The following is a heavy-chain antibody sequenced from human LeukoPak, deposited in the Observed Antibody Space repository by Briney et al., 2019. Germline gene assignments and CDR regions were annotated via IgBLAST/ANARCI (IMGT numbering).Heavy chain of an antibody. V-gene: IGHV1-69*13. CDR1: GGTFSSYA. D-gene: IGHD2-2*01. CDR3: ARASVPAAMMSRGSSSGFDY. CDR2: IIPIFGTA. Sequence: GASVKVSCKASGGTFSSYAISWVRQAPGQGLEWMGGIIPIFGTANYAQKFQGRVTITADESTSTAYMELSSLRSEDAAVYYCARASVPAAMMSRGSSSGFDYWGQGTLVTVSS. J-gene: IGHJ4*02.